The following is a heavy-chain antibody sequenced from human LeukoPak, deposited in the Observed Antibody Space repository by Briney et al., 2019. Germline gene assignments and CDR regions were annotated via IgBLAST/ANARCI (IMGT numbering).Heavy chain of an antibody. V-gene: IGHV1-46*01. Sequence: GASVKVSCKASGYTFTSYYMHWVRQAPGQGLEWMGIINPSGGSTSYAQKLQGRVTMTRDTSTSTVYMELSSLRSEDTAVYYCARDFADYVWGSYRSPPRYYFDYWGQGTLVTVSS. CDR2: INPSGGST. J-gene: IGHJ4*02. D-gene: IGHD3-16*02. CDR3: ARDFADYVWGSYRSPPRYYFDY. CDR1: GYTFTSYY.